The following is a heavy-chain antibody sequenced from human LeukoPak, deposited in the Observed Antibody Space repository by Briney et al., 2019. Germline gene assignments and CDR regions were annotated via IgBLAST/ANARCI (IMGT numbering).Heavy chain of an antibody. V-gene: IGHV3-7*01. CDR2: IKQDGSEK. CDR3: TNWGDTWGLDF. CDR1: EFTFSSYW. J-gene: IGHJ4*02. D-gene: IGHD7-27*01. Sequence: PGGSLRLSCAASEFTFSSYWMSWVRQAPGKGLEWVANIKQDGSEKYYVDSVKGRFTISRDNAKNSLYLQMNSLRAEDTAVYYCTNWGDTWGLDFWGQGILVSVSS.